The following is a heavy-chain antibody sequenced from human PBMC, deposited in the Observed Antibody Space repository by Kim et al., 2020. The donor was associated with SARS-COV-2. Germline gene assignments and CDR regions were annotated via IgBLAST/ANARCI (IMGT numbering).Heavy chain of an antibody. V-gene: IGHV4-39*01. Sequence: SETLSLTCTVSGGSISSSSYYWGWIRQPPGKGLEWIGSIYYSGSTYYNPSLKSRVTISVDTSKNQFSLKLSSVTAADTAVYYCAGLNKEVSLFDYWGQGTLVTVSS. J-gene: IGHJ4*02. CDR2: IYYSGST. CDR1: GGSISSSSYY. D-gene: IGHD2-8*01. CDR3: AGLNKEVSLFDY.